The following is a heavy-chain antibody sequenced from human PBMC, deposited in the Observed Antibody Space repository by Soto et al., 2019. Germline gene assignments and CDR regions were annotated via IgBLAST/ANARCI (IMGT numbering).Heavy chain of an antibody. V-gene: IGHV4-31*03. CDR2: IYYSGST. Sequence: KASETLSLTCTVSGGSISSGGYYWSWIRQHPGKGLEWIGYIYYSGSTYYNPSLKSRVTISVDTSKNQFSLKLSSVTAADTAVYYCARTVSSSKGMDVWGQGTTVTVSS. CDR1: GGSISSGGYY. D-gene: IGHD6-6*01. J-gene: IGHJ6*02. CDR3: ARTVSSSKGMDV.